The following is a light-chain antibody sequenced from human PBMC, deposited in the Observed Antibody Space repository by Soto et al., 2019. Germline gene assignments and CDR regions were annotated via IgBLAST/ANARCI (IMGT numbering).Light chain of an antibody. CDR3: HQYHNWPRT. CDR1: QSVSSN. CDR2: GAS. Sequence: EIVMTQSPATLSVSPGERATLSCRASQSVSSNLAWYQQKPGQAPRLLIYGASTRAAGVPARFSGSGSGTEFPLTISSLQSEDFAVYFCHQYHNWPRTFGQGTKLEIK. J-gene: IGKJ2*01. V-gene: IGKV3-15*01.